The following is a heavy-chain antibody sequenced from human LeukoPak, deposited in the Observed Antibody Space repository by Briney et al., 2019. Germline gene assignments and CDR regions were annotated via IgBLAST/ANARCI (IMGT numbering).Heavy chain of an antibody. J-gene: IGHJ4*02. Sequence: ASVKVSCKASGYTFTGYYIHWVRQAPGQGLEWMGRINPNSGGTNYAQKFQGRVTMTRDTSISTAYMELSRLRSDDTAVYYCARRSRITGTTSVYFDYWGQGTLVTVSS. CDR3: ARRSRITGTTSVYFDY. V-gene: IGHV1-2*06. CDR2: INPNSGGT. D-gene: IGHD1-20*01. CDR1: GYTFTGYY.